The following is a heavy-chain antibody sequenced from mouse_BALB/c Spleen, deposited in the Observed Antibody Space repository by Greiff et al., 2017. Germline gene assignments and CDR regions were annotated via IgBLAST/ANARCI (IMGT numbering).Heavy chain of an antibody. CDR1: GFTFSSFG. D-gene: IGHD1-1*01. Sequence: EVHLVESGGGLVQPGGSRKLSCAASGFTFSSFGMHWVRQAPEKGLEWVAYISSGSSTIYYAEPVKGRFTIPRDNPKNTLFLQMTSLRSEDTAMYYCARMTTVDAMDYWGQGTSVTVSS. CDR2: ISSGSSTI. V-gene: IGHV5-17*02. CDR3: ARMTTVDAMDY. J-gene: IGHJ4*01.